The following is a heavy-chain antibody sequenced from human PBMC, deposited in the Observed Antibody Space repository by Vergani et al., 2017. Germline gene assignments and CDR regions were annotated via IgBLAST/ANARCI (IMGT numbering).Heavy chain of an antibody. D-gene: IGHD3-10*01. Sequence: QVQLVQSGAEVKKPGSSVKVSCKASGGTFSSYTISWVRQAPGQGLEWMGRIIPILGIANYAQKFQGRVTITADKSTSTAYMELSSLRSEDTAVYYCASLGFGESPRAYYGMDVWGQGTTVTVSS. J-gene: IGHJ6*02. CDR1: GGTFSSYT. CDR2: IIPILGIA. CDR3: ASLGFGESPRAYYGMDV. V-gene: IGHV1-69*02.